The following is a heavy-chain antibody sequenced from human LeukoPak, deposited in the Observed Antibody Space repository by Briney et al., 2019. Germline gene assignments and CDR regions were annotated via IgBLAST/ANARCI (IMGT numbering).Heavy chain of an antibody. CDR3: ARGRGAAGGYYMDV. D-gene: IGHD3-10*01. CDR2: INHSGSS. CDR1: GGSFSGYY. Sequence: SETLSLTCAVHGGSFSGYYWTWIRQPPGKGLEWIGEINHSGSSNYNPALQGRVTISVDTSKTQFSLKLSPVTAADTAVYFCARGRGAAGGYYMDVWGKGPTVTVSS. V-gene: IGHV4-34*01. J-gene: IGHJ6*03.